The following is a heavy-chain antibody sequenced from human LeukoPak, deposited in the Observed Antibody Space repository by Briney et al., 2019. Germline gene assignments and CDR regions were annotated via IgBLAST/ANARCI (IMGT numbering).Heavy chain of an antibody. D-gene: IGHD3-3*01. Sequence: ASVKVSCKASGYTFTGYYMHWVRQAPGQGLEWMGWINPNSGGTNYAQKFQGRVTMTRDTSISTAYMELSRLRSDDTAVYYCARGASIFGVVNPHGDWGQGTLVTVSS. V-gene: IGHV1-2*02. CDR2: INPNSGGT. CDR1: GYTFTGYY. CDR3: ARGASIFGVVNPHGD. J-gene: IGHJ4*02.